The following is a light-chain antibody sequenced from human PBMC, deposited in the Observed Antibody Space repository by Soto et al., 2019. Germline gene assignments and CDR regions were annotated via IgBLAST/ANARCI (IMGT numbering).Light chain of an antibody. CDR3: SSHAGSTFYV. CDR1: RSDVGAYSF. Sequence: QSALTQPPSASGSPGQSVTISCAGTRSDVGAYSFVSWYQQYPGKAPKLLIYEVSRRPSGVPDRFSGSKSGNTASLTVSGLQAEDEAAYYCSSHAGSTFYVFGTGTKLTVL. V-gene: IGLV2-8*01. J-gene: IGLJ1*01. CDR2: EVS.